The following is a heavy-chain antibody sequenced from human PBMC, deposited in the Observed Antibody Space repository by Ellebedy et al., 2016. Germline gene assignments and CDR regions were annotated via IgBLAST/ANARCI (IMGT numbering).Heavy chain of an antibody. Sequence: GESLKISXAASGFTFSDYYMDWVRQAPGKGLEWVGRTRNKAKSYTTEYAASVKGRFTISRDDSKNSLYLQMNSLKTEDTAVYYCARGVYDFWSGYYTFDYWGQGTLVTVSS. J-gene: IGHJ4*02. D-gene: IGHD3-3*01. V-gene: IGHV3-72*01. CDR2: TRNKAKSYTT. CDR3: ARGVYDFWSGYYTFDY. CDR1: GFTFSDYY.